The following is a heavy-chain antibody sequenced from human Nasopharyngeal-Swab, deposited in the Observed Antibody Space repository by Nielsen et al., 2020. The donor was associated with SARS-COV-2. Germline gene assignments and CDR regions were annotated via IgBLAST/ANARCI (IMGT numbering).Heavy chain of an antibody. J-gene: IGHJ3*02. CDR3: ARDRSRWLQKLTPDAFDI. D-gene: IGHD5-24*01. V-gene: IGHV1-69*13. Sequence: SVKVSCKASGGTFSGYAISWVRQAPGQGLEWMGGIIPIFGTANYAQKFQGRVTITADESTSTAYMELSSLRSEDTAVYYCARDRSRWLQKLTPDAFDIWGQGTIVTVSS. CDR1: GGTFSGYA. CDR2: IIPIFGTA.